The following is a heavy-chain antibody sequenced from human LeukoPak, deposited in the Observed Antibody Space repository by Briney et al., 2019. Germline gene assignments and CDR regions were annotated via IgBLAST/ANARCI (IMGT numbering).Heavy chain of an antibody. J-gene: IGHJ3*02. CDR3: ASSSGGSPRGAFDI. D-gene: IGHD6-19*01. V-gene: IGHV3-30-3*01. CDR1: GFTFSSYA. Sequence: PGGSLRLSCAASGFTFSSYAMHWVRQAPGKGLEWVAVISYDGSNKYYADSVKGRFTISRDNSKNTLYLQMNSLRAEDTAVYYCASSSGGSPRGAFDIWGQGTMVTVSS. CDR2: ISYDGSNK.